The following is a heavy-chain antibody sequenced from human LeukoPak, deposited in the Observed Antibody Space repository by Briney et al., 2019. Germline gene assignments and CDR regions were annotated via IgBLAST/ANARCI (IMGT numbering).Heavy chain of an antibody. J-gene: IGHJ1*01. D-gene: IGHD3-22*01. CDR2: IYSTGST. Sequence: PSETLSLTCSVSGDFITSGSYYWGWIRQTPGKGLEWIGNIYSTGSTSFNPSFKSRITMSVDTSKNQFSLKLNSMTAADTAVYFCARDSGFWLFWGQGTLVTVSS. CDR3: ARDSGFWLF. V-gene: IGHV4-39*07. CDR1: GDFITSGSYY.